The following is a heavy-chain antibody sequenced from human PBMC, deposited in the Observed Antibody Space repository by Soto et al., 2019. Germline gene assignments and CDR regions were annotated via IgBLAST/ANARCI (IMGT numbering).Heavy chain of an antibody. V-gene: IGHV4-39*01. J-gene: IGHJ4*02. CDR2: IYYSGST. CDR3: ARLDANYGYFLDY. CDR1: GGSISSSNYN. D-gene: IGHD5-18*01. Sequence: PSETLTLTCTVSGGSISSSNYNWGWIRQPPGKGPEWIGSIYYIGSIYYSGSTYYNPSLKSRVTISVDTSKNQFSLRLSSVTAADTALYYCARLDANYGYFLDYWGQGTLVTVSS.